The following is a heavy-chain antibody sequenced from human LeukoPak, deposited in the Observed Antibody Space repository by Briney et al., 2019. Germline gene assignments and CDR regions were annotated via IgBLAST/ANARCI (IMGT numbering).Heavy chain of an antibody. Sequence: ASVKVSCKTSAYTFTTYGISWVRQAPGQGLDYMGWISAFTGNTNYAQKFQGRVAMTMDTSTSTVEMELRSLKYDDTAVYFCARLSYDGEGYWGQGTLVTVSS. J-gene: IGHJ4*02. CDR2: ISAFTGNT. CDR3: ARLSYDGEGY. CDR1: AYTFTTYG. V-gene: IGHV1-18*01. D-gene: IGHD3-10*01.